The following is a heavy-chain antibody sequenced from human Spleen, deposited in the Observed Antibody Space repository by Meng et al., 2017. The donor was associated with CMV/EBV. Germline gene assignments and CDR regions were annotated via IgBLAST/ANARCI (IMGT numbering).Heavy chain of an antibody. V-gene: IGHV3-48*04. D-gene: IGHD5-24*01. CDR3: ARPRDGYNSDAFDM. J-gene: IGHJ3*02. CDR1: GFTFSTYT. CDR2: ISHSSRTI. Sequence: GESLKISCAASGFTFSTYTMNWVRQAPGKGLEWVSYISHSSRTIYYTDSLKGRFTISRDNAKNSLYLQMDRLRAEDTAVYYCARPRDGYNSDAFDMWGQGTMVTVSS.